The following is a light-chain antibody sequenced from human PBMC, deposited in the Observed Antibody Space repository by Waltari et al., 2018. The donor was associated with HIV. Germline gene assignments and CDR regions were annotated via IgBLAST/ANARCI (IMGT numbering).Light chain of an antibody. J-gene: IGLJ2*01. Sequence: SYEVTQPPSVSVSPGQTARITCSGDALPNQYAYWYQQKPGQAPVLVMYKDSERPSGIPERFSGSSSGRTVTLTISGVQAEDEADYYWQAADNSGTFVIFGGGTKLTVL. CDR1: ALPNQY. V-gene: IGLV3-25*03. CDR2: KDS. CDR3: QAADNSGTFVI.